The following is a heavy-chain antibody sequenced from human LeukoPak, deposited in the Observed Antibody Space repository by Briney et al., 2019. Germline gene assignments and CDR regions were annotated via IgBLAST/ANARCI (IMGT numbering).Heavy chain of an antibody. D-gene: IGHD3-3*01. J-gene: IGHJ6*04. CDR1: GFVFSSFG. CDR3: AKEGETTIIGVVSGESIDV. CDR2: IRYDGSTQ. Sequence: GGSLRLSCAASGFVFSSFGMHWVRQAPGKGLEWVAFIRYDGSTQYYADSVKGRFTISRDNSKNTLYLQLNSLRAEDTAVYYCAKEGETTIIGVVSGESIDVWGKGTTVTVSS. V-gene: IGHV3-30*02.